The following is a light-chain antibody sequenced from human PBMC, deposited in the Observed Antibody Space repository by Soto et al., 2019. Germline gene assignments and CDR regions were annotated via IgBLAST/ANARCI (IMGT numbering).Light chain of an antibody. J-gene: IGKJ5*01. V-gene: IGKV3-11*01. CDR1: QSVSGY. CDR2: ADS. Sequence: EIVLTQSPATLSLSPGETATLSCRASQSVSGYIGWYQQKPGQAPRLLIYADSNRATGIPARFSGSGSGTDFTLTISSLEPEDFSVYYCQQRYNWPITFGQGT. CDR3: QQRYNWPIT.